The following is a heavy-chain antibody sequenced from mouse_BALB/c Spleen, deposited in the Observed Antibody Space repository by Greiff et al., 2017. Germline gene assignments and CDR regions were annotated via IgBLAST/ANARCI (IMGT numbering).Heavy chain of an antibody. Sequence: VQLQQSGAELVRPGVSVKISCKGSGYTFTDYAMHWVKQSHAKSLEWIGVISTYYGDASYNQKFKGKATMTVDKSSSTAYMELARLTSEDSAVYYCARWGNLLGDYWGQGTTLTVSS. J-gene: IGHJ2*01. D-gene: IGHD2-1*01. CDR2: ISTYYGDA. CDR1: GYTFTDYA. CDR3: ARWGNLLGDY. V-gene: IGHV1S137*01.